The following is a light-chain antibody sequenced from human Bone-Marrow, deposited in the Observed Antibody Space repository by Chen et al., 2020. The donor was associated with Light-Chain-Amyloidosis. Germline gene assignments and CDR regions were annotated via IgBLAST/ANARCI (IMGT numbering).Light chain of an antibody. J-gene: IGKJ4*01. CDR3: QQYGTSPLT. CDR1: QTISSNY. Sequence: EIVLTQSPGTLSLSPGEGANHSCRASQTISSNYLTWYQQKFGQAPRLLIYGSSSRATGIPDRFTGSGSGTDFTLTINRLEPGDFAMYYCQQYGTSPLTFGGGTKVEIK. V-gene: IGKV3-20*01. CDR2: GSS.